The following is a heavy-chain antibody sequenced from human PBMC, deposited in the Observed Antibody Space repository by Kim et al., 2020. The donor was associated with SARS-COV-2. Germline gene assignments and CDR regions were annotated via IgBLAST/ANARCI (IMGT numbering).Heavy chain of an antibody. CDR3: AGGFHGLAQ. V-gene: IGHV3-53*01. CDR1: GFTVSNSY. J-gene: IGHJ6*02. CDR2: IYNDGTP. D-gene: IGHD3-16*01. Sequence: GGSLRLSCVGSGFTVSNSYMAWVRQVPGKGLEWVSGIYNDGTPYAADSVKGRFTISRDNSENTLYLQMDTVRVEDTAVYFCAGGFHGLAQWGQGTTVIV.